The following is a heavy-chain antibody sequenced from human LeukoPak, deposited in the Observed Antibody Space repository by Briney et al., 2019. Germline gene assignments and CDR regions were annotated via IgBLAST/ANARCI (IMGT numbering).Heavy chain of an antibody. CDR1: GYTFTSYD. CDR2: MSPNSGNT. D-gene: IGHD3-10*01. J-gene: IGHJ3*02. CDR3: ARGDYYGSGSYSAAFDI. V-gene: IGHV1-8*01. Sequence: ASVKVSCKASGYTFTSYDINWVRQATGQGLEWMGWMSPNSGNTGYAQKFQGRVTMTRNTSISTAYMELSSPRSEDTAVYYCARGDYYGSGSYSAAFDIWGQGTMVTVSS.